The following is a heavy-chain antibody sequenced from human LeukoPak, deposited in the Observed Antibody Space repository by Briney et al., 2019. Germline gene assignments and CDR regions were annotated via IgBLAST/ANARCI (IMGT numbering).Heavy chain of an antibody. Sequence: PGGSLRLSCAGSGFTFSNYWVHWVRPAPGKGLVWVSRINTDGSRTDYADSVRGRFTISRDNAKNTLSLQMYSLTAEDTAVYYCVRSMSGRNDFWGQGTRVTVSS. CDR3: VRSMSGRNDF. CDR1: GFTFSNYW. J-gene: IGHJ4*02. CDR2: INTDGSRT. V-gene: IGHV3-74*01. D-gene: IGHD3-3*01.